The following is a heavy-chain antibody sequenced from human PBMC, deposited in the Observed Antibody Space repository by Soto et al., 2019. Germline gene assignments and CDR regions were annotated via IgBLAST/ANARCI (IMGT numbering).Heavy chain of an antibody. CDR2: IYYSGST. V-gene: IGHV4-59*01. Sequence: SETLSLTCTVSGGSIGSYYWSWLGQPPGKGLEWIGYIYYSGSTNYNPSLKSRVTISVDTSKNQFSLKLSSVTAADTAVYYCTVNFDYWGQGTLVTVSS. CDR1: GGSIGSYY. J-gene: IGHJ4*02. CDR3: TVNFDY.